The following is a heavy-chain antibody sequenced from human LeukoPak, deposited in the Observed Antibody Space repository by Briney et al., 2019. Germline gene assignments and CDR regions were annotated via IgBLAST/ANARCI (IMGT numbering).Heavy chain of an antibody. CDR1: GYTFTSYG. Sequence: SVKVSCEASGYTFTSYGISWVRQAPGQGLEWMGGIIPIFGTANYAQKFQGRVTITADKSTSTAYMELSSLRSEDTAVYYCARAKRHTAMAYYYYYYMDVWGKGTTVTVSS. D-gene: IGHD5-18*01. V-gene: IGHV1-69*06. CDR3: ARAKRHTAMAYYYYYYMDV. J-gene: IGHJ6*03. CDR2: IIPIFGTA.